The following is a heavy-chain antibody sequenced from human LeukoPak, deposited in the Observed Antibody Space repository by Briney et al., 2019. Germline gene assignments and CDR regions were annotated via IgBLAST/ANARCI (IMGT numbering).Heavy chain of an antibody. D-gene: IGHD6-13*01. CDR1: EFTVSNNY. Sequence: GGSLRLSCAASEFTVSNNYMSWVRQAPGKGLEWVSLIYSGGSTHYADSVKGRFTISRDNSKNTLYLQMNSLRAEDTAVYYCATGKAAAGTTTHFDYWGQGTLVTVSS. V-gene: IGHV3-66*01. J-gene: IGHJ4*02. CDR3: ATGKAAAGTTTHFDY. CDR2: IYSGGST.